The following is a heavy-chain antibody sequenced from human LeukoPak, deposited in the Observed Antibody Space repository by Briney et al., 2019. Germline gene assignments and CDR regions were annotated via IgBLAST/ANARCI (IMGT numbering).Heavy chain of an antibody. V-gene: IGHV1-69*13. Sequence: SVKVSCRASGYTFTSYGISWVRQAPGQGLEWMGGIIPIFGTANYAQKFQGRVTITADESTSTAYMELSSLRFEDTAVYYCAREGVGATKRGAFDYWGQGTLVTVSS. J-gene: IGHJ4*02. CDR1: GYTFTSYG. D-gene: IGHD1-26*01. CDR3: AREGVGATKRGAFDY. CDR2: IIPIFGTA.